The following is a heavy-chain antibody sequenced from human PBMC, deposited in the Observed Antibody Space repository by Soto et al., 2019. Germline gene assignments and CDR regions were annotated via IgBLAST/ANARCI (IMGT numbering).Heavy chain of an antibody. D-gene: IGHD1-26*01. CDR1: GFTFDDYT. Sequence: GGSLRLSCAASGFTFDDYTMHWVRQAPGKGLEWVSLISWDGGSTYYADSVKGRFTISRDNSKNSLYLQMNSLRTEDTALYYCAKDHSSGSYLVGDAFDIWGQGTTVTVSS. CDR3: AKDHSSGSYLVGDAFDI. CDR2: ISWDGGST. V-gene: IGHV3-43*01. J-gene: IGHJ3*02.